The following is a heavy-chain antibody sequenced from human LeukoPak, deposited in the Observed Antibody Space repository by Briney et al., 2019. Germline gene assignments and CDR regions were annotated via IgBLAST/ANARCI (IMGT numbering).Heavy chain of an antibody. CDR2: INPTGGST. V-gene: IGHV1-46*01. Sequence: ASVKVSCKASGYTFPSYFMHWVRQAPGQGLEWMGIINPTGGSTTCAQKFQGRVTMTRDTSTSTVYMELSSLRSDDTAVYYRARTAARRFDYWGQGTLVTVSS. J-gene: IGHJ4*02. CDR1: GYTFPSYF. D-gene: IGHD6-6*01. CDR3: ARTAARRFDY.